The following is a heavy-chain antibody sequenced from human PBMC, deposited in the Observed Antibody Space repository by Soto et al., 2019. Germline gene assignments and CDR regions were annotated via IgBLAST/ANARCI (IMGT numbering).Heavy chain of an antibody. Sequence: TSETLSLTCTVSGAALSSGGYFYTWVRQPPGKGLEWLGYIYYSGGTNYNPSLKSRVTISLDKSKSQFSLSLLSVTAADTAVYYCTREQSDDNYYDPWGQGTLVTVSS. D-gene: IGHD6-19*01. CDR3: TREQSDDNYYDP. J-gene: IGHJ5*02. CDR2: IYYSGGT. CDR1: GAALSSGGYF. V-gene: IGHV4-61*08.